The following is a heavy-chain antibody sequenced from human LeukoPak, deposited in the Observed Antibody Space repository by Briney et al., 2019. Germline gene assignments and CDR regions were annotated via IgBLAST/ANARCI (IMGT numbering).Heavy chain of an antibody. Sequence: GGSLRLSCAASGFTVSSNYMSWVRQAPGKGLEWVSVIYSGGSTYYADSVKGRFTISRDNSKNTLYLQMNSLRAEDTAVYYCAREVAVAGRFLDYWGQGTLVTVSS. CDR2: IYSGGST. V-gene: IGHV3-66*01. J-gene: IGHJ4*02. D-gene: IGHD6-19*01. CDR3: AREVAVAGRFLDY. CDR1: GFTVSSNY.